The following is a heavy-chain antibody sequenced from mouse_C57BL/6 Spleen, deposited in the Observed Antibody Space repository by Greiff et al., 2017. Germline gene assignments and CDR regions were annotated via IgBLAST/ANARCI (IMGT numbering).Heavy chain of an antibody. CDR1: GFSLTSYG. Sequence: VKVVESGPGLVAPSQSLSITCTVSGFSLTSYGVDWVRQPPGKGLEWLGVIWGGGSKNYNSALMSRLGISKDNSKSQVFLKMTSLQTDDTAMYYWAKQGYYGSSPFAYWGQGTLVTVSA. CDR3: AKQGYYGSSPFAY. CDR2: IWGGGSK. J-gene: IGHJ3*01. V-gene: IGHV2-9*01. D-gene: IGHD1-1*01.